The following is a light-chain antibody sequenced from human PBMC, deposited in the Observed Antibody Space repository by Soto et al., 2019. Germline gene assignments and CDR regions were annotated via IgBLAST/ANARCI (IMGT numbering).Light chain of an antibody. CDR3: LSYAGSSTLI. CDR2: EVT. V-gene: IGLV2-23*02. Sequence: QSVLTQPASVSASPGQSITISCTGTSSDVGGYNLVSWYQQHPGKAPRLMIFEVTTRPSGISNRFSGSKSGNTASLTISGLQAEDEADYYCLSYAGSSTLIFGGGTKVTVL. J-gene: IGLJ2*01. CDR1: SSDVGGYNL.